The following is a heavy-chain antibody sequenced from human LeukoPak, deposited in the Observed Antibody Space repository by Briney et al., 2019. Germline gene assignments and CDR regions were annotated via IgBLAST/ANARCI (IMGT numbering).Heavy chain of an antibody. V-gene: IGHV3-64*01. J-gene: IGHJ4*02. D-gene: IGHD5-18*01. CDR1: GFTFSSYA. CDR3: ARGIKVDTFYYFDY. CDR2: ISSNGGST. Sequence: QPGGSLRLSCAASGFTFSSYAMHWVRQAPGKGLEYASAISSNGGSTYYANSVKGRFTISRDNSKNTLYLQMGSLSAEDMAVYYCARGIKVDTFYYFDYWGQGTLVTVSS.